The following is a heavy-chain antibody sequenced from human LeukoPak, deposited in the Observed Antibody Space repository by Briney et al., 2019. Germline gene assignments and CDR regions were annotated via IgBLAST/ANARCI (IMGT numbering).Heavy chain of an antibody. CDR1: GGSFSGYY. Sequence: SETLSLTCAVYGGSFSGYYWSWIRQPPGKGLEWIGEINHSGSTNYNPSLKSRVTISVDTSKNQFSLKLSSVTAEDTAVYYCARAHYSGYDYFDYWGQGTLVTVSS. D-gene: IGHD5-12*01. J-gene: IGHJ4*02. V-gene: IGHV4-34*01. CDR3: ARAHYSGYDYFDY. CDR2: INHSGST.